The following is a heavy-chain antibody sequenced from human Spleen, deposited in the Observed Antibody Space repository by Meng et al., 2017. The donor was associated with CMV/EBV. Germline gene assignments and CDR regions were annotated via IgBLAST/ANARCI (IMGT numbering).Heavy chain of an antibody. Sequence: QGQLQQLVAGLLKPSETLSLTCAVYGGSFSGYYWSWIRQPPGKGLEWIGEINHSGSTNYNPSLKSRVTISVDTSKNQFSLKLSSVTAADTAVYYCARYAWHSMMPFDYWGQGTLVTVSS. CDR2: INHSGST. CDR3: ARYAWHSMMPFDY. D-gene: IGHD3-22*01. J-gene: IGHJ4*02. CDR1: GGSFSGYY. V-gene: IGHV4-34*01.